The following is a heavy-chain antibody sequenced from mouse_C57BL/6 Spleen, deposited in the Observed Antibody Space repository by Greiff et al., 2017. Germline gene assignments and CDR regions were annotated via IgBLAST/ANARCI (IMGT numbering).Heavy chain of an antibody. CDR3: ARSTYDYDRDAMDY. CDR2: IHPNSGST. D-gene: IGHD2-4*01. V-gene: IGHV1-64*01. J-gene: IGHJ4*01. Sequence: VQLQQSGAELVKPGASVKLSCKASGYTFTSYWMHWVKQRPGQGLEWIGMIHPNSGSTNYNEKFKSKATLTVDKSSSTAYMQLSSLTSEDSAVYYCARSTYDYDRDAMDYWGQGTSVTVSS. CDR1: GYTFTSYW.